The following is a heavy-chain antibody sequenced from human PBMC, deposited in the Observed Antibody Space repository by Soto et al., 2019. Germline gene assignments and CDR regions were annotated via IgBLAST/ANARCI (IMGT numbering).Heavy chain of an antibody. CDR2: IFYSGST. Sequence: QVQLQESGPGLVKPSETLSVTCTVSGGSVSSRSHFWSWIRQPPGGGLQWIGYIFYSGSTNYNPSLKSRATLSVDTSRNQFSLRLTSVTAAVTAFYYCARYDAESGSNKIDPWGQGTLVTVSS. V-gene: IGHV4-61*01. CDR1: GGSVSSRSHF. J-gene: IGHJ5*02. CDR3: ARYDAESGSNKIDP. D-gene: IGHD5-12*01.